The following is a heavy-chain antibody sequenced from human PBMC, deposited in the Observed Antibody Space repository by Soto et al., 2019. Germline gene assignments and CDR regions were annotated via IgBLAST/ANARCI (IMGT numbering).Heavy chain of an antibody. CDR2: IYYSGGT. CDR3: ARRYGDYFDF. J-gene: IGHJ4*02. CDR1: GGSISSYY. V-gene: IGHV4-59*08. D-gene: IGHD4-17*01. Sequence: SETLSLTCTVSGGSISSYYWSWIRQPPGKGLEWIGYIYYSGGTNYNPSLKSRVTISVATSKNQFSLKLSSVTAADTAVYYCARRYGDYFDFWGQGTLVTVSS.